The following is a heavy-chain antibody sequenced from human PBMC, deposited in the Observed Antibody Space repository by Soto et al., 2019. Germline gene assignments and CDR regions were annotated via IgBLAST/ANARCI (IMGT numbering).Heavy chain of an antibody. CDR2: ISATGGST. Sequence: GGSLRLSCAASGFTFSSCAMSWVRQAPGKGLEWVSSISATGGSTSYADSVKGRFTISRDNSKNTLSLQMNSLGAEDTAVYYCSALSSGKMYFDYWGQGTLVTVSS. V-gene: IGHV3-23*01. CDR1: GFTFSSCA. D-gene: IGHD3-10*02. CDR3: SALSSGKMYFDY. J-gene: IGHJ4*02.